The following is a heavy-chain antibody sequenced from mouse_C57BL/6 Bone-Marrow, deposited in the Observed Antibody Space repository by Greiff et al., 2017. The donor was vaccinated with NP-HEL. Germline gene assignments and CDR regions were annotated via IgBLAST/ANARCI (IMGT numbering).Heavy chain of an antibody. CDR1: GFTFSDYY. J-gene: IGHJ1*03. V-gene: IGHV5-16*01. Sequence: EVKLVESEGGLVQPGSSMKLSCTASGFTFSDYYMAWVRQVPEKGLEWVANINYDGSSTYYLDSLKSRFIISRDNAKNILYLQMSSLKSEDTATDYCARDRDWYFDVWGTGTTVTVSS. D-gene: IGHD3-3*01. CDR3: ARDRDWYFDV. CDR2: INYDGSST.